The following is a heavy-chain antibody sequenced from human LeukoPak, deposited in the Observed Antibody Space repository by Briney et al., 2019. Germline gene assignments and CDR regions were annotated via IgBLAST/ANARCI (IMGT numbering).Heavy chain of an antibody. CDR1: GYTFTGYY. CDR2: MNPNSGNT. CDR3: ARGRVPAVYKALLDY. J-gene: IGHJ4*02. V-gene: IGHV1-8*02. D-gene: IGHD2-2*01. Sequence: ASVKVSCKASGYTFTGYYMHWVRQAPGQGLEWMGWMNPNSGNTGYAQKFQGRVTMTRNTSISTAYMELSSLRSEDTAVYYCARGRVPAVYKALLDYWGQGTLVTVSS.